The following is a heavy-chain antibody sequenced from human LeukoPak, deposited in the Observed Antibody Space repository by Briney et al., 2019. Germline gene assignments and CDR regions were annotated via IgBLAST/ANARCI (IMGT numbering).Heavy chain of an antibody. CDR3: ARMVVTAIPDY. CDR1: GGSFSGYY. D-gene: IGHD2-21*02. V-gene: IGHV4-34*01. J-gene: IGHJ4*02. Sequence: PSGTLSLTCAVYGGSFSGYYWSWIRQPPGKGLEWIGEINHSGSTNYNPSLKSRVTISVDTSKNQFSLKLSSVTAADTAVYYCARMVVTAIPDYWGQGTLVTVSS. CDR2: INHSGST.